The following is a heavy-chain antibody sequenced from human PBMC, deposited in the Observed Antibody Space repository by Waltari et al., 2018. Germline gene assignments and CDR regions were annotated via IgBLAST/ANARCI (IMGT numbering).Heavy chain of an antibody. D-gene: IGHD2-15*01. J-gene: IGHJ4*02. CDR2: IQRSGRT. CDR3: ARDRGRGIYLDS. Sequence: QMQLQESGPGLVKPSGTLSLTRTVPGDSMSSSDWCSWVRQTPEKGLEWIGQIQRSGRTHYNPSFESRVTISIDTSKNQFSLKVTSTTAADTAVYYCARDRGRGIYLDSWGRGTLVTVSP. CDR1: GDSMSSSDW. V-gene: IGHV4-4*02.